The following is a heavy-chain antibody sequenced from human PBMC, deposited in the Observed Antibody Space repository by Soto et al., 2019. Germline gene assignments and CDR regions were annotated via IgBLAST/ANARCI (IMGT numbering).Heavy chain of an antibody. D-gene: IGHD1-7*01. CDR1: GGTLSGYT. CDR3: ARGLNWNYDY. J-gene: IGHJ4*02. V-gene: IGHV1-69*02. CDR2: IIPILGIA. Sequence: ASVNGSCKSSGGTLSGYTISWVRQAPGQGLEWMGRIIPILGIANYAQKFQGRVTITADKSTSTAYMELSSLRSEDTAVYYCARGLNWNYDYWGQGTLVTVSS.